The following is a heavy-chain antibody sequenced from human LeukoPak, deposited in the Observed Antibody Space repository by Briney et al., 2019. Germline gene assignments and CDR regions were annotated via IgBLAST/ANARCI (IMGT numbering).Heavy chain of an antibody. CDR3: ARAIITIFGVVTVFDY. CDR2: INHSGST. CDR1: GGSFSGYY. J-gene: IGHJ4*02. D-gene: IGHD3-3*01. V-gene: IGHV4-34*01. Sequence: PSETLSLTCAVYGGSFSGYYWSWIRQPPGKGLEWIGEINHSGSTNYNPSLKSRVTISVDTSKNQFFLKLSSVTAADTAVYYCARAIITIFGVVTVFDYWGQGTLVTVSS.